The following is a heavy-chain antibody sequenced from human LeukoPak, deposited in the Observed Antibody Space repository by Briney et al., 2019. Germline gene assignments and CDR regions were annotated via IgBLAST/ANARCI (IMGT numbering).Heavy chain of an antibody. CDR3: ARAYSSSWYFNWFDP. CDR2: IYHSGSA. Sequence: SETLSLTCTVSGYSISSGYYWGWIRQPPGKGLEWIGSIYHSGSAYYNPSLKSRVTISVDTSKNQFSLKLSSVTAADTAVYFCARAYSSSWYFNWFDPWGQGTLVTVSS. V-gene: IGHV4-38-2*02. D-gene: IGHD6-13*01. J-gene: IGHJ5*02. CDR1: GYSISSGYY.